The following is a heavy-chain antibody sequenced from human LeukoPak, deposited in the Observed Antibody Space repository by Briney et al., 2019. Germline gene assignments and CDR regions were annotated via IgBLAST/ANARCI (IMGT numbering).Heavy chain of an antibody. D-gene: IGHD3-10*01. Sequence: GASVKVSCKASGGTFSSYAISWVRQAPGQGLEWMGRIIPILGIANYAQKFQGRVTITADKSTSTAYMELSSLRSEDTAVYYCARDGTGFGELYNFDYWGQGTLVTVSS. CDR3: ARDGTGFGELYNFDY. V-gene: IGHV1-69*04. CDR1: GGTFSSYA. J-gene: IGHJ4*02. CDR2: IIPILGIA.